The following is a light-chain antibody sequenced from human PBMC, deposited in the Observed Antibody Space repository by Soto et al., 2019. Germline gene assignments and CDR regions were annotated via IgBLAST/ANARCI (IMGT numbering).Light chain of an antibody. Sequence: EIVLKQSQGTLSLSPGERATLSCRASQSVSSSYLAWYQQKPGQAPRLLIYGASSRATGIPDRFSGSGSGTDFTLTISRLEPEDFAVYYCQQYGSSPGTFGQGTKVDIK. CDR2: GAS. CDR3: QQYGSSPGT. J-gene: IGKJ1*01. CDR1: QSVSSSY. V-gene: IGKV3-20*01.